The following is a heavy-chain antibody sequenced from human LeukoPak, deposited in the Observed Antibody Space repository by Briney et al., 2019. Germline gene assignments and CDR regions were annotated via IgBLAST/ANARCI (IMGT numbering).Heavy chain of an antibody. CDR3: ASLIGYCSSTSSSSGFDS. D-gene: IGHD2-2*01. Sequence: ASVKVSCKSSGYTFTSYYINWVRQAPGQGLEWMGIINPSGSSTSYAQKFQGRVTMTRDTCTSTVYMELSSLRSADTAVYYCASLIGYCSSTSSSSGFDSSGQGTLVTVSS. V-gene: IGHV1-46*01. CDR1: GYTFTSYY. J-gene: IGHJ4*02. CDR2: INPSGSST.